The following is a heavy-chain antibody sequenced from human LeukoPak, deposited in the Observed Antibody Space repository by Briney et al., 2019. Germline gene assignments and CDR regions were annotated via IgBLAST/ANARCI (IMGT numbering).Heavy chain of an antibody. D-gene: IGHD6-13*01. CDR1: GFTVSSYE. V-gene: IGHV3-48*03. J-gene: IGHJ4*02. CDR3: AKDRRYDSSWYGAGDY. Sequence: GGSLRLACAAAGFTVSSYEMNWGRQAGGKGLGWGSYISSSGSTIYYADSVKGRFTISRENSNNTLYLQMNSLRAGDSSVYYCAKDRRYDSSWYGAGDYWGQGTLVTVSS. CDR2: ISSSGSTI.